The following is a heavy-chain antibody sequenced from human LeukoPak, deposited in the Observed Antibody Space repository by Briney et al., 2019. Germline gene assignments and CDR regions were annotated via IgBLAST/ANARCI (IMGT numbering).Heavy chain of an antibody. D-gene: IGHD3-10*01. CDR2: IYYSGST. CDR3: ARTYYYGPGSRYYFDY. J-gene: IGHJ4*02. Sequence: SETLSLTCTVSGGSISSNSYYWGWIRQPPGKGLEWIGTIYYSGSTYYNPSLKSRVTISVDTSKNQFSLKLSSVTAADTAVYSCARTYYYGPGSRYYFDYWGQGTLVTVSS. V-gene: IGHV4-39*01. CDR1: GGSISSNSYY.